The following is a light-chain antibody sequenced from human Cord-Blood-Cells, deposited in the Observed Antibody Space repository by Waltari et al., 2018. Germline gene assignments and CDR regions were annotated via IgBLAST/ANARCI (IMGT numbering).Light chain of an antibody. CDR2: GVS. Sequence: QSALTQPASVSGSPGQSITISCTGTSSDVGGYNYVSWYQQHPGKAPKLTIYGVSNRPSGVSNRFSGSKSGNTASLTISGLQAEDEADYYCSSYTSSSTLVVFGGGTKLTVL. J-gene: IGLJ2*01. V-gene: IGLV2-14*01. CDR3: SSYTSSSTLVV. CDR1: SSDVGGYNY.